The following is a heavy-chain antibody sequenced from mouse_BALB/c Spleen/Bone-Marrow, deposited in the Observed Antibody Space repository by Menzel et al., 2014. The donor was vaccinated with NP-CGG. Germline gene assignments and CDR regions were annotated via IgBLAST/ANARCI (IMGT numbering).Heavy chain of an antibody. J-gene: IGHJ4*01. CDR3: ARRLRSARDY. CDR2: IDPANGNT. CDR1: GFNIKDTY. Sequence: VQLKESGAELVKPGASVELSCTASGFNIKDTYIHWVKQRPEQGLEWIGRIDPANGNTKYDPKFQGKATITADTSSNTAYLQLSSLTSEDTAVYYCARRLRSARDYWGQGTSVTVPS. D-gene: IGHD1-1*01. V-gene: IGHV14-3*02.